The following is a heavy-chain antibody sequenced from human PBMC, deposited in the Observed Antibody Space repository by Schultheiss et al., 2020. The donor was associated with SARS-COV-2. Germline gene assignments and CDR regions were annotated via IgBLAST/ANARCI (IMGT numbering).Heavy chain of an antibody. V-gene: IGHV4-61*01. Sequence: GSLRLSCTVYGGSVSSGSYYWSWIRQPPGKGLEWIGYIYYSGNTNYNPSLKSRVTISVDTSKNQFSLKLSSVTAADTAVYYCAARGVSYYYGMDVWGQGTTVTVSS. CDR1: GGSVSSGSYY. CDR3: AARGVSYYYGMDV. CDR2: IYYSGNT. J-gene: IGHJ6*02. D-gene: IGHD3-16*01.